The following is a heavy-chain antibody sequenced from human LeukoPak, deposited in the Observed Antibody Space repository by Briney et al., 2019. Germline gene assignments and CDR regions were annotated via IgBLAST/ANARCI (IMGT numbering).Heavy chain of an antibody. Sequence: GGSLRLSCAAFGFTFSSYRMNWVPQAPGKGLEWVSSISSSISYIYYADSVKGRFTISRDNAKNSLYPQMNSLRAEDTAVYYCARAFMYSSSWDDYWGQGTLVTVSS. CDR2: ISSSISYI. V-gene: IGHV3-21*01. CDR1: GFTFSSYR. CDR3: ARAFMYSSSWDDY. D-gene: IGHD6-13*01. J-gene: IGHJ4*02.